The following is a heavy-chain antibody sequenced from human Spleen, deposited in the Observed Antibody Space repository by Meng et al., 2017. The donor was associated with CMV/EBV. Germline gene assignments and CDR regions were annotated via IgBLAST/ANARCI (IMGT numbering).Heavy chain of an antibody. CDR3: ARGGEQGSY. D-gene: IGHD1-26*01. CDR2: INPNSGDT. Sequence: ASVKVSCKASGDAFSNYATTWVRQAPGQGLEWMGWINPNSGDTTYAQKFQGRVTMTRDTSISTAYMELSSLRSDDTAVYYCARGGEQGSYWGQGTLVTVSS. V-gene: IGHV1-2*02. J-gene: IGHJ4*02. CDR1: GDAFSNYA.